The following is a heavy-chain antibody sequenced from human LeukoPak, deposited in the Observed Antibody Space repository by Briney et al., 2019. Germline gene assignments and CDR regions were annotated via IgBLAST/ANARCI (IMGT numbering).Heavy chain of an antibody. Sequence: QPGGSLRLSCAASGFTFSSYSMNWVRQAPGKGLEWVSGISGGGGSRYYADSVKGRFTISRDNSKNTLYLQMNSLRAEDTAVYYCAKQSGYSYDPKYYFDYWGQGTLVTVSS. CDR1: GFTFSSYS. D-gene: IGHD5-18*01. CDR3: AKQSGYSYDPKYYFDY. V-gene: IGHV3-23*01. J-gene: IGHJ4*02. CDR2: ISGGGGSR.